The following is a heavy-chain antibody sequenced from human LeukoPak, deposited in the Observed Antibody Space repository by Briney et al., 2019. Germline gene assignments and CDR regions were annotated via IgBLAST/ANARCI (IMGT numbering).Heavy chain of an antibody. CDR1: GGSISSYY. V-gene: IGHV4-4*07. CDR2: IYTTGST. CDR3: ARDRTYGGNSGFEY. J-gene: IGHJ4*02. D-gene: IGHD4-23*01. Sequence: SETLSLTCTVSGGSISSYYWSWVRQPAGKGLEWIGRIYTTGSTNYNPSLKSRVTMSVDTSKNQFSLNLTSVTAADTAVYYCARDRTYGGNSGFEYLGRGTLVTASS.